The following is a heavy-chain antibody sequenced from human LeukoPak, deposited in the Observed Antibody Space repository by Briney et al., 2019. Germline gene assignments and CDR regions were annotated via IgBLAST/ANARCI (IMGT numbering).Heavy chain of an antibody. CDR3: ARDGTYYDILTGWAHYYYYYGMDV. V-gene: IGHV1-3*01. CDR1: GYTVTSYA. D-gene: IGHD3-9*01. J-gene: IGHJ6*04. CDR2: INAGNGNT. Sequence: GASVKVSCKASGYTVTSYAMHWVRQAPGQRLEWMGWINAGNGNTKYSQKFQGRVTITRDTSASTAYMELSSLRSEDTAVYYCARDGTYYDILTGWAHYYYYYGMDVWGKGTTVTVSS.